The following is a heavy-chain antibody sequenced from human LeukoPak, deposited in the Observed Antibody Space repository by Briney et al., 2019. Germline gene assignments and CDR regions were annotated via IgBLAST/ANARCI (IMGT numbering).Heavy chain of an antibody. CDR1: GFTFSSYG. CDR2: ISYDGNNK. J-gene: IGHJ3*02. V-gene: IGHV3-30*03. CDR3: ARDCGGGSCYGPYDAFDI. Sequence: GRSLRLSCAASGFTFSSYGMHWVRQAPGKGLEWVAVISYDGNNKYYADSVKGRFTISRDNSKNTLYLQMNSLRAEYTAVYYCARDCGGGSCYGPYDAFDIWGQGTMVTVSS. D-gene: IGHD2-15*01.